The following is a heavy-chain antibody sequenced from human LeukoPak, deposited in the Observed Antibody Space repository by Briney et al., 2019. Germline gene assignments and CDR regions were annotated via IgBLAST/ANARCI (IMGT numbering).Heavy chain of an antibody. V-gene: IGHV3-21*01. Sequence: NPGGSLRLSCAASGFSVSSYSMNWVRQAPGKGLEWVSFISSGSTYIFYADSVKGRFTISRDDAKNSLYLQMNSLRAEDTAVYYCARVPDTSGWYGLDYWGQGTLVTVSS. CDR2: ISSGSTYI. J-gene: IGHJ4*02. CDR1: GFSVSSYS. CDR3: ARVPDTSGWYGLDY. D-gene: IGHD6-19*01.